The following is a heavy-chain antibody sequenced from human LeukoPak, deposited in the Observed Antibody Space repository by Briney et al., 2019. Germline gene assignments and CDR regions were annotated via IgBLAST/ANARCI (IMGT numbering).Heavy chain of an antibody. V-gene: IGHV3-7*04. CDR2: IKQDGSER. CDR1: GFTFSRYW. CDR3: ARDRAYKSFDY. D-gene: IGHD3-16*01. Sequence: GSLRLSCAASGFTFSRYWMSWVRQAPGKGLEWVANIKQDGSERYYVDSVKGRFTISRDNAKNSLYLQMNSLRAEDTAVYYCARDRAYKSFDYWGQGALVTVSS. J-gene: IGHJ4*02.